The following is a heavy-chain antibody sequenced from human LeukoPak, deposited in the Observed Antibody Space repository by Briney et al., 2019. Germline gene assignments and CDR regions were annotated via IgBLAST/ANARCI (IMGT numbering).Heavy chain of an antibody. CDR1: GYTFSGFY. D-gene: IGHD3-10*01. V-gene: IGHV1-18*04. Sequence: ASVKVSCKASGYTFSGFYIHWVRQAPGQGLEWMGWISAYNGNTNYAQKLQGRVTMTTDTSTSTAYMELRSLRSDDTAVYYCARDHLTMVRGVTSAFDPWGQGTLVTVSS. J-gene: IGHJ5*02. CDR3: ARDHLTMVRGVTSAFDP. CDR2: ISAYNGNT.